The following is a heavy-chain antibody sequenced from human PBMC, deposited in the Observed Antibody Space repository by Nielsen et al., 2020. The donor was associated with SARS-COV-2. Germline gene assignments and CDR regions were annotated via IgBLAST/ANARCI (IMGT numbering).Heavy chain of an antibody. J-gene: IGHJ3*02. CDR3: ARVNCYGSGSYYIGAFDI. CDR1: GCSISSYY. D-gene: IGHD3-10*01. V-gene: IGHV4-59*01. CDR2: IYYSGST. Sequence: SATLSLTCTVSGCSISSYYWSWIRQPPGKGLEWIGYIYYSGSTNYNPSLKSRVTISVDTSKNQFSLKLSSVTAADTAVYYCARVNCYGSGSYYIGAFDIWGQGTMVTVSS.